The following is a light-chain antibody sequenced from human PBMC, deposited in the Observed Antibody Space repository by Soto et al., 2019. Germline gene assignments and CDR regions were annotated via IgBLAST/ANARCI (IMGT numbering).Light chain of an antibody. J-gene: IGKJ2*01. CDR1: QSVSSS. V-gene: IGKV3-15*01. Sequence: EIVMTQSPATLSVSPGERATLSCRASQSVSSSLAWYQQKHGQAPRLLIYGASTRATGLPARFSGSGSGTEFTLTISSLQSEDVALYYCQQYNNWTPYTFGQGTKLEIK. CDR2: GAS. CDR3: QQYNNWTPYT.